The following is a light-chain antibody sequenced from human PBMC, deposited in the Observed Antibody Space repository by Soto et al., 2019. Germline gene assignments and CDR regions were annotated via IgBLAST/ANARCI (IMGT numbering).Light chain of an antibody. V-gene: IGKV3-15*01. J-gene: IGKJ5*01. CDR2: GAS. Sequence: EIGLTQSPGTLSLSPGDRATLSCRASQSVPSNYLAWYQQKPGQAPRLLIYGASTRATGIPARFSGSGSGTEFTLTISSLQSEDFAVYYCQQYNNWPPITFGQGTRLEIK. CDR1: QSVPSN. CDR3: QQYNNWPPIT.